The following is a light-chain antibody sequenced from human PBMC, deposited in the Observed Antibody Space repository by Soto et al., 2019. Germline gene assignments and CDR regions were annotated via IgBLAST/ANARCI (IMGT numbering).Light chain of an antibody. J-gene: IGKJ4*01. CDR1: QSVNIY. CDR3: QQDSSWPLT. V-gene: IGKV3-15*01. Sequence: EIVLTQSPATLSLSPGERATLSCRASQSVNIYLAWYQQKPGQAPRLLIYGASTRATGIPARFSGSGSGTEFTLSISSLQSEHLGVYYCQQDSSWPLTFGGGTKVDIK. CDR2: GAS.